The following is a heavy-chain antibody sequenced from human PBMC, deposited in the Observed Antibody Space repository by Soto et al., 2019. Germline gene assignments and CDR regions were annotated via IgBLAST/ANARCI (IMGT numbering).Heavy chain of an antibody. D-gene: IGHD3-16*01. V-gene: IGHV1-2*04. J-gene: IGHJ4*02. CDR3: ARGLGDPIGGAKNYHFDY. Sequence: GASVKVSCKASGYTFTGYYMHWVRQAPGQGLEWMGWINPNSGGTNYAQKFQGWVTMTRDTSISTAYMELSRLRSDDTAVYYCARGLGDPIGGAKNYHFDYWGQGTLVTVSS. CDR1: GYTFTGYY. CDR2: INPNSGGT.